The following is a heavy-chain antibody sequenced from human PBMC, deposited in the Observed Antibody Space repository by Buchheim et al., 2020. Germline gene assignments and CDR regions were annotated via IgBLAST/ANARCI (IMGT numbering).Heavy chain of an antibody. CDR2: IYNSAST. V-gene: IGHV4-59*01. CDR3: AGGDYYDSNGYYRY. CDR1: GGSINNYY. D-gene: IGHD3-22*01. Sequence: QVQQQESGPGLLKPSETLSLTCSVSGGSINNYYWTWIRQSPGKGLEWMGYIYNSASTNYNPSLGSRVTISGDTPKNQFSLKLSSVTTADTAVYYCAGGDYYDSNGYYRYWGQGTL. J-gene: IGHJ4*02.